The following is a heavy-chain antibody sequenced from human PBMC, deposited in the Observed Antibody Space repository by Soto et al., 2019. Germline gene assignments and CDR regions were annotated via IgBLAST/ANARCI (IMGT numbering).Heavy chain of an antibody. Sequence: PGGSLRLSCTASGFTFTNYIMTWVRQAPGKGLEWASSLSSGSRYVYYVDSVKGRFTISRDDAKNSVYLQMNSLRAEDAAVYYCVRGGSSRSYWGQGSRVTVSS. CDR1: GFTFTNYI. J-gene: IGHJ4*02. D-gene: IGHD3-16*02. V-gene: IGHV3-21*01. CDR3: VRGGSSRSY. CDR2: LSSGSRYV.